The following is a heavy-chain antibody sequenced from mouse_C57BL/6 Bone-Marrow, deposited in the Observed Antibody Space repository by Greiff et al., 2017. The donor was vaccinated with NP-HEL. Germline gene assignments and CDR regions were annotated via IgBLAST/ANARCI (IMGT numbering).Heavy chain of an antibody. Sequence: VQLQQSGAELVRPGASVTLSCKASGYTFTDYEMHWVKQTPVHGLEWIGAIDPETGGTAYNQKFQGKAILTADKSSSTAYMELRSLTSEDSAVYYCTRDGTPYYYAMDYWGQGTSVTVSS. CDR1: GYTFTDYE. CDR3: TRDGTPYYYAMDY. CDR2: IDPETGGT. J-gene: IGHJ4*01. D-gene: IGHD1-1*01. V-gene: IGHV1-15*01.